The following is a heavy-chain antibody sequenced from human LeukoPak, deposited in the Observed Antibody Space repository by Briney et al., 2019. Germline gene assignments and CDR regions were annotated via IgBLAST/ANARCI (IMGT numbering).Heavy chain of an antibody. J-gene: IGHJ4*02. CDR3: ARDQWSIRGVIPFDY. Sequence: PGGSLRLSCAASGFTFSDFNMNWVRQAPGKGLEWVSYITTTSKTIYYADSVKGRFTISRDNAKNSLYLQMNSLRAEDTAVYYCARDQWSIRGVIPFDYWGQGTLVTVSS. V-gene: IGHV3-48*04. CDR2: ITTTSKTI. CDR1: GFTFSDFN. D-gene: IGHD3-10*01.